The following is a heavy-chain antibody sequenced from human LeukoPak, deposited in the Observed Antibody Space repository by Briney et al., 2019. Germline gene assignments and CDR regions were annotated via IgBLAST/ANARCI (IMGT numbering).Heavy chain of an antibody. CDR3: ARDWHYYDSGGYDFDAFDI. CDR1: GYTFTSYG. Sequence: GASVKVSCKASGYTFTSYGISWVRQAPGQGLEWMGWISTYNGNTKYTQKLQGRVTMTTDTATSTAYMELRSLRSDDTAVYYCARDWHYYDSGGYDFDAFDIWGQGTMVTVSS. D-gene: IGHD3-22*01. J-gene: IGHJ3*02. CDR2: ISTYNGNT. V-gene: IGHV1-18*01.